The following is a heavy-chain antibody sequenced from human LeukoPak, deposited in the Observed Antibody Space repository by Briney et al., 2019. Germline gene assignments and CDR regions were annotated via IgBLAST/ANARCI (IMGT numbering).Heavy chain of an antibody. Sequence: GASVKVSCKASGYTVTGYYMHWVRLAPGQGLEWMGWINPNSGDTHYAQKFQGRVTMTRDTSISTAYMELSGLRSDDTAVYYCARESYCSSPSCSHDYWGQGTLVTVSS. D-gene: IGHD2-2*01. CDR3: ARESYCSSPSCSHDY. CDR1: GYTVTGYY. CDR2: INPNSGDT. V-gene: IGHV1-2*02. J-gene: IGHJ4*02.